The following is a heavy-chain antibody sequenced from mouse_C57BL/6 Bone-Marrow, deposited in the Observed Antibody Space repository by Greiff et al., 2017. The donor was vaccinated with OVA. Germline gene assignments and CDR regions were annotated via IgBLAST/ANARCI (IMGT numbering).Heavy chain of an antibody. CDR1: GFTFSDYY. CDR2: ISNGGGST. J-gene: IGHJ4*01. V-gene: IGHV5-12*01. Sequence: VQLKESGGGLVQPGGSLQLSCAASGFTFSDYYMYWVRQTPEKRLEWVAYISNGGGSTYYPDTVKGRFTISRDNAKNTLYLQMSRLKSEDTAMYYCARQSDYYAMDYWGQGTSVTVSS. CDR3: ARQSDYYAMDY.